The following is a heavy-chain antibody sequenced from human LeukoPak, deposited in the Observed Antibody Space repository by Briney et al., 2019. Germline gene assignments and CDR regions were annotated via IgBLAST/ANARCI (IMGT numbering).Heavy chain of an antibody. CDR1: GFTVSSNY. J-gene: IGHJ4*02. CDR3: ATPGYCSSTSCRTNDY. V-gene: IGHV3-53*05. CDR2: IYSGGST. D-gene: IGHD2-2*01. Sequence: GGSLRLSCAASGFTVSSNYMSWVRQAPGKGLEWVSVIYSGGSTYYADSVKGRFTISRDNSKNTLYLQMNSLRAEDTAVYYCATPGYCSSTSCRTNDYWGQGTLVTVSS.